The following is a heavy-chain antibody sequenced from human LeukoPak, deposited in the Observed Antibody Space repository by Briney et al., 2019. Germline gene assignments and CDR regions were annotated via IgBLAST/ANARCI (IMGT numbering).Heavy chain of an antibody. Sequence: ASVKVSCKVSGYTLTELFMHWVRQAPGKGLEWMGGFDPEDGETIYAQKFQGRDTMTEDTSTDTAYMELSSLRSEDTAVYYCATLSRRVMGVAFDIWGQGTMVTVSS. CDR3: ATLSRRVMGVAFDI. D-gene: IGHD2-8*01. CDR1: GYTLTELF. V-gene: IGHV1-24*01. J-gene: IGHJ3*02. CDR2: FDPEDGET.